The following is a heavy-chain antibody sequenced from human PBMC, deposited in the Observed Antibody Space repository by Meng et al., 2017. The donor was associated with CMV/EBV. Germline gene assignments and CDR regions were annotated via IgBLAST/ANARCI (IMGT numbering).Heavy chain of an antibody. D-gene: IGHD3-3*01. V-gene: IGHV3-21*01. CDR2: ISSSSSYI. CDR1: GFTFSSYS. J-gene: IGHJ6*02. Sequence: GESLKISCAASGFTFSSYSMNWVRQAPGKGLEWVSSISSSSSYIYYADSEKGRFTISRDNAKNSLYLQMNSLRAEDTAVYYCARDRTMFGVRNYYYYGMDVWGQGTTVTVSS. CDR3: ARDRTMFGVRNYYYYGMDV.